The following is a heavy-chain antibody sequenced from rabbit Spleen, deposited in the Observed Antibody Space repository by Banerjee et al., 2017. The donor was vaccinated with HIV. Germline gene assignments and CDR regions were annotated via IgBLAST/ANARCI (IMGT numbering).Heavy chain of an antibody. J-gene: IGHJ4*01. CDR1: GFSFGDRDV. V-gene: IGHV1S45*01. CDR2: INVATGKP. CDR3: ARDLVGVICWNFYL. Sequence: QEQLVESGGGLVQPEGSLTLTCKASGFSFGDRDVRCGVRQAPGKGLEWIACINVATGKPVSATSAKGRFTISSTSSTTVTLRMTRLTAAATATYFCARDLVGVICWNFYLWGPGTLVTVS. D-gene: IGHD1-1*01.